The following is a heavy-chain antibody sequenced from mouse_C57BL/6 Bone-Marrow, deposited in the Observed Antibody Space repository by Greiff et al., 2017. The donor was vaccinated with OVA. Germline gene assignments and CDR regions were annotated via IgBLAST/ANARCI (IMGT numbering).Heavy chain of an antibody. CDR3: VRHDVYWYFDV. V-gene: IGHV10-1*01. J-gene: IGHJ1*03. Sequence: EVKVEESGGGLVQPKGSLKLSCAASGFSFNTYAMNLVRQAPGKGLEWVARIRSKSNNYATYYADSVKDRFTISRDDSESMLYLQMNNLKTEDTAMYYCVRHDVYWYFDVWGTGTTVTVSS. CDR2: IRSKSNNYAT. D-gene: IGHD2-3*01. CDR1: GFSFNTYA.